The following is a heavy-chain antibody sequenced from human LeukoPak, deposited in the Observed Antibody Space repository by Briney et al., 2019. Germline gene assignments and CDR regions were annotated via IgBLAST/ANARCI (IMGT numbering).Heavy chain of an antibody. CDR2: INQDGSEK. Sequence: GGSLRLSCTASGFTFTTYWMSWVRQAPGKGLEWVANINQDGSEKYYVDPVKGRFTISRDNPKNSQYLQMNSLRVEDTAVYYCARGRFCTSGSCYLDYWGQGTLVTVSS. V-gene: IGHV3-7*04. CDR1: GFTFTTYW. J-gene: IGHJ4*02. CDR3: ARGRFCTSGSCYLDY. D-gene: IGHD2-8*01.